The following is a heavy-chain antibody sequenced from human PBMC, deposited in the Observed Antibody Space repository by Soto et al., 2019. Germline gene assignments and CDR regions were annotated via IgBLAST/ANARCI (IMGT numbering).Heavy chain of an antibody. CDR2: IWYDGSNK. J-gene: IGHJ6*02. D-gene: IGHD6-19*01. V-gene: IGHV3-33*01. CDR1: GFTFSSYG. CDR3: ARELRVLGSSGWYYYYYGMDV. Sequence: GGSLRLSCAASGFTFSSYGMHWVRQAPGKGLEWVAVIWYDGSNKYYADSVKGRFTISRDNSKNTLYLQMNSLRAEDTAVYYCARELRVLGSSGWYYYYYGMDVWGQGTTVTVSS.